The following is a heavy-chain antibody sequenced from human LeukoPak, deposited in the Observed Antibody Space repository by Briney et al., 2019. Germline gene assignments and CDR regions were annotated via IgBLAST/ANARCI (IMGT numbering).Heavy chain of an antibody. V-gene: IGHV3-23*01. D-gene: IGHD4-11*01. CDR3: APDTYSSPYSFDS. CDR1: GFIFGDFA. J-gene: IGHJ4*02. Sequence: GGSLRLSCAAPGFIFGDFAMDWVRQAPGKGLEWISGIEGGGRSTHYADSVKGRFTISRDNPRSTLCLEMENLRVEDTAIYYCAPDTYSSPYSFDSWGQGTLVIVSS. CDR2: IEGGGRST.